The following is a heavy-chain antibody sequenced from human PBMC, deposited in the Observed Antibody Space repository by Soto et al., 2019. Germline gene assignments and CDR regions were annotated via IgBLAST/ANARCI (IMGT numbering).Heavy chain of an antibody. D-gene: IGHD1-26*01. V-gene: IGHV3-33*01. CDR2: IWYDGSNK. Sequence: GGSLRLSCAASGFTFSSYGMHWVRQAPGKGLEWVAVIWYDGSNKYYADSVKGRFTISRDNSKNTLYLQMDSLRAEDTAVYYCAREKFSGSYQGSHFDYWGQGT. J-gene: IGHJ4*02. CDR3: AREKFSGSYQGSHFDY. CDR1: GFTFSSYG.